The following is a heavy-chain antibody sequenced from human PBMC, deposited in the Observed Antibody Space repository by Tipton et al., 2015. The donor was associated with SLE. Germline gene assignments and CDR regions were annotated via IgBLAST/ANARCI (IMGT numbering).Heavy chain of an antibody. J-gene: IGHJ4*02. CDR3: ARQPVLSCDFDY. CDR2: VYHSGNT. V-gene: IGHV4-38-2*02. Sequence: TLSLTCTVSASSFNNTYLWGWIRQPPGKGLEWIGSVYHSGNTHYNPSLNSRVTMFVDTSKNQFSLKVNSVTAADTAVYFCARQPVLSCDFDYWGQGNLVTVSS. D-gene: IGHD1-14*01. CDR1: ASSFNNTYL.